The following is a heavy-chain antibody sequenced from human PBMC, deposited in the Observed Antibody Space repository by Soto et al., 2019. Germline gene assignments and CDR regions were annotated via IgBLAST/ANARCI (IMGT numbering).Heavy chain of an antibody. J-gene: IGHJ6*03. CDR1: GGSISSYY. V-gene: IGHV4-59*01. Sequence: PSETLSLTCTVSGGSISSYYWSWIRQPPGKGLEWIGYIYYNGSTNYNPSLKSRVTISVDTSKNQFSLKLSSVTAADTAVYYCARDRHYLGHPMVRGDAYYYYYMDVWGKGTTVTVSS. CDR3: ARDRHYLGHPMVRGDAYYYYYMDV. CDR2: IYYNGST. D-gene: IGHD3-10*01.